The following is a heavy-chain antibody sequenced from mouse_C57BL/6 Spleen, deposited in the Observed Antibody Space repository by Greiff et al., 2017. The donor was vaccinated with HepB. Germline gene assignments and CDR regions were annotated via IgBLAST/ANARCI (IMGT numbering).Heavy chain of an antibody. D-gene: IGHD2-1*01. CDR3: ARRGYYGNYGNYAMDY. V-gene: IGHV1-76*01. CDR2: IYPGSGNT. Sequence: VQLQQSGAELVRPGASVKLSCKASGYTFTDYYINWVKQRPGQGLEWIARIYPGSGNTYYNEKFKGKATLTAEKSSSTAYMQLSSLTSEDSAVYFCARRGYYGNYGNYAMDYWGQGTSVTVSS. CDR1: GYTFTDYY. J-gene: IGHJ4*01.